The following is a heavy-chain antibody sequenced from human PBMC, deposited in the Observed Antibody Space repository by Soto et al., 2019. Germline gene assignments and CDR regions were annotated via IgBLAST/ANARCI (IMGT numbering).Heavy chain of an antibody. CDR1: GGTFSSYA. J-gene: IGHJ6*02. Sequence: SVKVSCKASGGTFSSYAISWVRQAPGQGLEWMGGIIPIFGTANYAQKFQGRVTITADKSTSTAYMELSSLRSEDTAVYYCARRSSSWYYYYGMDVWGQGTTVTVSS. D-gene: IGHD6-13*01. CDR3: ARRSSSWYYYYGMDV. CDR2: IIPIFGTA. V-gene: IGHV1-69*06.